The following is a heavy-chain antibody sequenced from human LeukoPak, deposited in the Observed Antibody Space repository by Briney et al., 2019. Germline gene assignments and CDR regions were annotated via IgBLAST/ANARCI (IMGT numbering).Heavy chain of an antibody. CDR2: IYYSGST. CDR3: ARDKSSSWHDAFDI. CDR1: GGSFSGYY. Sequence: PSETLSLTCAVYGGSFSGYYWSWIRQPPGKGLEWIGYIYYSGSTNYNPSLKSRVTISVDTSKNQFSLKLSSVTAADTAVYYCARDKSSSWHDAFDIWGQGTMVTVSS. D-gene: IGHD6-13*01. J-gene: IGHJ3*02. V-gene: IGHV4-59*01.